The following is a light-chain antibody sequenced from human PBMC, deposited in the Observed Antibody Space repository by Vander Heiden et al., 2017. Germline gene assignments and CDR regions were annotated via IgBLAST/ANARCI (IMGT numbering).Light chain of an antibody. Sequence: EIVMTQSPPTLSVSPGERASLSCRASQSVSSNLAWLQQKPGQAPRLLIYGASTRATGIPARFSGSGSGTEFTLTISSLQSEDFAVYYCQQYNNWPPERTFGQGTKVEIK. CDR2: GAS. CDR3: QQYNNWPPERT. CDR1: QSVSSN. J-gene: IGKJ1*01. V-gene: IGKV3-15*01.